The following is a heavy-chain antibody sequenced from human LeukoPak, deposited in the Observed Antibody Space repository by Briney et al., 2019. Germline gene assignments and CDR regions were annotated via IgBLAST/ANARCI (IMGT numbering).Heavy chain of an antibody. V-gene: IGHV3-7*01. CDR1: GFTVSSNY. Sequence: GGSLRLSCAASGFTVSSNYMSWVRQAPGKGLERVANIKQDGSEKYYVDSVKGRFTISRDNAKNSLYLQMNSLRAEDTAVYYCARDESLAIDYWGQGTLVTVSS. CDR3: ARDESLAIDY. CDR2: IKQDGSEK. D-gene: IGHD2/OR15-2a*01. J-gene: IGHJ4*02.